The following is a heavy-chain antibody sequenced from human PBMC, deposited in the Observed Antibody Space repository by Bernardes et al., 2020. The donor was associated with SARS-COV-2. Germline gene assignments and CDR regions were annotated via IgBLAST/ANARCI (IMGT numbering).Heavy chain of an antibody. CDR2: INIYGNGT. D-gene: IGHD2-15*01. J-gene: IGHJ5*02. CDR3: AKESFHCNPSTCLPFDP. V-gene: IGHV3-23*03. Sequence: GGSLRLSCAASGFTFSSYTMSWVRQAPGMGLEYVSGINIYGNGTYYAESVKGRFTISRDNSRNTVYLQMSNVRAEDTAIYFCAKESFHCNPSTCLPFDPWGQGTLVTVSS. CDR1: GFTFSSYT.